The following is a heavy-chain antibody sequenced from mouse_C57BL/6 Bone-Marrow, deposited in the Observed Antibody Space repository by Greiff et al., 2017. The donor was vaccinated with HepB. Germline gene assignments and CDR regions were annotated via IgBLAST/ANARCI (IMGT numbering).Heavy chain of an antibody. CDR2: ILPGSGST. V-gene: IGHV1-9*01. J-gene: IGHJ4*01. Sequence: VQLQQPGAELVKPGASVKLSCKASGYTFTSYWMQWVKQRPGHGLEWIGEILPGSGSTNYNEKFKGKATFTADTSSNTAYMQLSSLTTEDSAIYYCARVITTVGAMDYWGQGTSVTVSS. CDR3: ARVITTVGAMDY. D-gene: IGHD1-1*01. CDR1: GYTFTSYW.